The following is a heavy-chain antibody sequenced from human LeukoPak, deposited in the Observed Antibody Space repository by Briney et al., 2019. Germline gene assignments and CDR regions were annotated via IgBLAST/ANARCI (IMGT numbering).Heavy chain of an antibody. Sequence: PSETLSLTCAVSGASVSSSYWSWIRQPPGKGLEWIGEINHGGGTIYNATLQSRVTISQDTSKNQISLKVTSVTAADTAVYYCARHVEHPPFSWFGPWGQGILVTVSS. V-gene: IGHV4-34*01. CDR3: ARHVEHPPFSWFGP. CDR1: GASVSSSY. CDR2: INHGGGT. J-gene: IGHJ5*02. D-gene: IGHD1/OR15-1a*01.